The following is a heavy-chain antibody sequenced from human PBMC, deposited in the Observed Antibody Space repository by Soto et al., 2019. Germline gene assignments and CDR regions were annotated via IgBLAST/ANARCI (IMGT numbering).Heavy chain of an antibody. D-gene: IGHD1-20*01. V-gene: IGHV3-23*01. CDR2: ISGSGGST. CDR1: GFTFSSYA. Sequence: PGGSLRLSCAASGFTFSSYAMTWVRQAPGKGLEWVSAISGSGGSTYYADSVKGRFTISRDNSKNTLYLRMNSLRAEDTAVYYCAKGIGITGTLYYFDYWGQGTLVTVSS. CDR3: AKGIGITGTLYYFDY. J-gene: IGHJ4*02.